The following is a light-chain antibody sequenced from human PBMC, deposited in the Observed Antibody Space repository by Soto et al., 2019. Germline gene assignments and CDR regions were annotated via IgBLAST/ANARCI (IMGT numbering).Light chain of an antibody. Sequence: QSVLTQSPSVSAAPGQKVTISCSGSSSNIGNNYVSWYQHLPGTAPKLLIYDNDKRRSGIPDRFSGSKSGTSATLGITGLQTGDEADYYCGTCDSSLSVVVFGGGTKLTVL. CDR2: DND. J-gene: IGLJ2*01. CDR3: GTCDSSLSVVV. V-gene: IGLV1-51*01. CDR1: SSNIGNNY.